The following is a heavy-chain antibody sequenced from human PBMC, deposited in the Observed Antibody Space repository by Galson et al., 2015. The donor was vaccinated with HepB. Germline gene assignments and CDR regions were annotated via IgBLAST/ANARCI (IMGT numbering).Heavy chain of an antibody. J-gene: IGHJ4*02. V-gene: IGHV3-7*01. CDR2: INQDGSEK. D-gene: IGHD6-13*01. CDR3: ATDLKGSSSWSWAFDD. CDR1: GFTSSTSW. Sequence: SPRLSCAASGFTSSTSWMNWVRQAPGKGLEWVANINQDGSEKYYVASVRGRFTISRDNAKNSLHLQMNSLRAEDTAVYYCATDLKGSSSWSWAFDDWGQGTLVTVSS.